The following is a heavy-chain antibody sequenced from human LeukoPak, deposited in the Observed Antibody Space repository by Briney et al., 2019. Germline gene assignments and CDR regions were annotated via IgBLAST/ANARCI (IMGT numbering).Heavy chain of an antibody. Sequence: SETLSLTCTVSGGSISSSVYYWGWIRQPTGKGLEWIGSIYYSGSTYYNPSLKSRVTISVDTSENQFSLRLSSVTAADTAVYYCASVDTNTGHDYWGQGTLVTVSS. CDR1: GGSISSSVYY. CDR3: ASVDTNTGHDY. CDR2: IYYSGST. J-gene: IGHJ4*02. D-gene: IGHD5-18*01. V-gene: IGHV4-39*01.